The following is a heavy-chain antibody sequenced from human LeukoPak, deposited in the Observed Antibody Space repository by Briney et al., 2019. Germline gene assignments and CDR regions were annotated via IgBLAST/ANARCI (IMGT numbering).Heavy chain of an antibody. CDR3: ARVKLIITGFDY. Sequence: GGSLRLSCAASGFTSSDYYMSWIRPAPGKGLGWVSCISSSGTTIYYADTVKGRFTIAKDNAKISLYLQMNSLRAEDTAVYYCARVKLIITGFDYWGQGTLVTVSS. V-gene: IGHV3-11*01. J-gene: IGHJ4*02. CDR1: GFTSSDYY. CDR2: ISSSGTTI. D-gene: IGHD1-20*01.